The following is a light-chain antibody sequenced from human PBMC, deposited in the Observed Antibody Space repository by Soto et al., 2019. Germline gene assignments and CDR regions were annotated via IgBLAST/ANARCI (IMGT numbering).Light chain of an antibody. V-gene: IGKV1-12*01. J-gene: IGKJ5*01. CDR1: QSISSW. Sequence: DIHMTQSPSSLSASVGDRVTITCRASQSISSWLAWYQQTQGKAPKLLIYAASTLQSGVPSRFRGNGPGTDFTLLISRLQPEDSETYYCQQAYSFPITFGQGTRLEIK. CDR2: AAS. CDR3: QQAYSFPIT.